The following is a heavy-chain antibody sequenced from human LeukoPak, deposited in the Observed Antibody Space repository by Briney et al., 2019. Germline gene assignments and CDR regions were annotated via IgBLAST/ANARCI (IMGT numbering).Heavy chain of an antibody. V-gene: IGHV4-34*10. CDR3: ARIFLGYSTGWYFDY. Sequence: SETLSLTCAVYGGSFSGYYWSWIRHPPGKGLEWIGYIYYTGNNNYNPSLKSRVTMSVDTSKNQFSLNLNSVTALDTAVYYCARIFLGYSTGWYFDYWGQGTLVTVSS. D-gene: IGHD6-19*01. CDR1: GGSFSGYY. J-gene: IGHJ4*02. CDR2: IYYTGNN.